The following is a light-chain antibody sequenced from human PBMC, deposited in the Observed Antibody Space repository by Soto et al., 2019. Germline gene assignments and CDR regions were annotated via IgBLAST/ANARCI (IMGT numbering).Light chain of an antibody. CDR3: TSWTSTSTYV. CDR2: DVF. Sequence: QSALTQDASVSGSPGQSITISCTGTSSDVGGYNYVSWYQPHPGKAPKLMIYDVFTRPSGVSNRFSGSKSGNTASLTISALQAEDEADYYCTSWTSTSTYVFGSGTKVTVL. J-gene: IGLJ1*01. V-gene: IGLV2-14*03. CDR1: SSDVGGYNY.